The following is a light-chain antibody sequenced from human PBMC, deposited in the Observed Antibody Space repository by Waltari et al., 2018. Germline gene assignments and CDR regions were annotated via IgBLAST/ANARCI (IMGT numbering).Light chain of an antibody. J-gene: IGLJ1*01. Sequence: QSALTQPASVSGSPGQSITISCTGTSSDVGSYNLVSWYQQHPGKAPKLMIYEVSKLPSGVSNRFSGSKSGNTASLTISGLQAEDEADYYCCSYACSHYVFGTGTKVTVL. CDR1: SSDVGSYNL. CDR3: CSYACSHYV. CDR2: EVS. V-gene: IGLV2-23*02.